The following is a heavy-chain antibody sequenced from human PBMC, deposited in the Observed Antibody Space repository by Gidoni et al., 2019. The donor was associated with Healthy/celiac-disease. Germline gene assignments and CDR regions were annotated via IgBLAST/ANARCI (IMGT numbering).Heavy chain of an antibody. CDR3: ARGAYYYDSSGYPYYFDY. CDR1: GYTFTSYS. D-gene: IGHD3-22*01. CDR2: INPRGGST. Sequence: QVQLVQSGAEVKKPGASVKVSCKAYGYTFTSYSMHWVRQAPGQGLEWMGIINPRGGSTSYAQKFQGRVTMTRDTSTSTVYMELSSLRSEDTAVYYCARGAYYYDSSGYPYYFDYWGQGTLVTVSS. J-gene: IGHJ4*02. V-gene: IGHV1-46*01.